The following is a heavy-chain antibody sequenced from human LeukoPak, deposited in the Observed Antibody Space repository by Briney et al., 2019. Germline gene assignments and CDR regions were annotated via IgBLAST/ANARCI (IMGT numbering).Heavy chain of an antibody. D-gene: IGHD4-17*01. Sequence: ASQTLSLTCTVSGGSISSGGYYWSWIRQPPGKGLEWIGYIYHSGSTYYNPSLKSRVTISVDRSKNQFSLKLSSVTAADTAVYYCASALGTTVTTTIDYWGQGTLVTVSS. J-gene: IGHJ4*02. V-gene: IGHV4-30-2*01. CDR1: GGSISSGGYY. CDR3: ASALGTTVTTTIDY. CDR2: IYHSGST.